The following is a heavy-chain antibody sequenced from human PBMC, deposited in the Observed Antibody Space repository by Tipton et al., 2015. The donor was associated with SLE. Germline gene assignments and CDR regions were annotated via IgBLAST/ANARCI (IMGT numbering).Heavy chain of an antibody. CDR3: AKPSDGDYVGPFY. J-gene: IGHJ4*02. CDR1: GFTFSSYG. D-gene: IGHD4-17*01. V-gene: IGHV3-30*02. CDR2: IRFDGSNK. Sequence: SLRLSCAASGFTFSSYGIHWVRQAPGKGLEGVAFIRFDGSNKYYADSVKGRFAISRDNSKNTLYLQMTALRAEDTAVYYCAKPSDGDYVGPFYWGQGTLVTVSS.